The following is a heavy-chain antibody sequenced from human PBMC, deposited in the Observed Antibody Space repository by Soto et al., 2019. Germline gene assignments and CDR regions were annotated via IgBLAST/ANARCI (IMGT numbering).Heavy chain of an antibody. D-gene: IGHD3-10*01. CDR2: IRGSGGGT. CDR3: AKASGRVHYGMHV. V-gene: IGHV3-23*01. J-gene: IGHJ6*02. CDR1: GFPFSMFA. Sequence: EVQVFESGGGSVQPGGSLRLSCAASGFPFSMFAMNWFRQAPGKGLEWVSGIRGSGGGTYYADSVKGRFTISRDDSRNMLYLEMNTLRGEDTAVYYCAKASGRVHYGMHVWGQGTTVTVSS.